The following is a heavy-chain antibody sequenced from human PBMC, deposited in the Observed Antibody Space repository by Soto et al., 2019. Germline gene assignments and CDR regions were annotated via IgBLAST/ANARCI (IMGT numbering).Heavy chain of an antibody. J-gene: IGHJ4*02. D-gene: IGHD3-22*01. Sequence: QVQLVQSGAEVKKPGSSVKVSCKASGGTFSSYAISWVRQAPGQGLEWMGGIIPIFGAANYAQKFQGRVTIPADEPTSTAYMELSSLRSEDTAVYYCARDLVNTPYYYDTSGYYATYFDYWGQGTLVTVSS. CDR1: GGTFSSYA. CDR3: ARDLVNTPYYYDTSGYYATYFDY. V-gene: IGHV1-69*12. CDR2: IIPIFGAA.